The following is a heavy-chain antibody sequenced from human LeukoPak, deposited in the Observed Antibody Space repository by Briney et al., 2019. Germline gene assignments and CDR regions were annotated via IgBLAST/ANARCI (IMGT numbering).Heavy chain of an antibody. CDR2: ISGSGGST. Sequence: GGSLRLSCAASGFTFSSYSMNWVRQAPGKGLEWVSAISGSGGSTYYADSVKGRFTISRDNSKNTLSLQMNSLRAEDTAVYYCATIPPRESSGPFDFWGQGTLVTVSS. CDR1: GFTFSSYS. J-gene: IGHJ4*02. D-gene: IGHD3-22*01. CDR3: ATIPPRESSGPFDF. V-gene: IGHV3-23*01.